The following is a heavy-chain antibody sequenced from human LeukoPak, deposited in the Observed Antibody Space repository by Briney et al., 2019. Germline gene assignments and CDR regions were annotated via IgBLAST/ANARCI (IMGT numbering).Heavy chain of an antibody. Sequence: SETLSLTCTVSGGSISSSSYYWGWIRQPPGKGLEWIGYIYYSGTTYYNPSLKSRLTISVDTSKNQFSLKLSSVTAADTAMYYCARGLGVVVRDGFDIWGQGTMVSVSS. J-gene: IGHJ3*02. CDR2: IYYSGTT. D-gene: IGHD3-22*01. V-gene: IGHV4-39*01. CDR3: ARGLGVVVRDGFDI. CDR1: GGSISSSSYY.